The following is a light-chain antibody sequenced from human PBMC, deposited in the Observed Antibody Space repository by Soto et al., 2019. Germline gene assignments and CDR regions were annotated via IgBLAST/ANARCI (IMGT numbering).Light chain of an antibody. V-gene: IGKV1-5*01. CDR2: DAS. Sequence: DIQMTQSPSTLSASVGDRVTITCRANQNINKWLAWYLQKPGKAPKLLIYDASSLESGVPSRFSGSGSGTEFSLTVSSLQPDDFATYYCQQSHSYPRTFGQGTKLEIK. CDR1: QNINKW. J-gene: IGKJ1*01. CDR3: QQSHSYPRT.